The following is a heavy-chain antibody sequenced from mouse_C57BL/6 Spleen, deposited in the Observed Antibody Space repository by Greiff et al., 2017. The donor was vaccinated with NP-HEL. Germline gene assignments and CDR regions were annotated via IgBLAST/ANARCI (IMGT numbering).Heavy chain of an antibody. Sequence: VQLQQPGAELVMPGASVKLSCKASGYTFTSYWMHWVKQRPGQGLEWIGEIDPSDSYTNYNQKFKGKSTLTVDKSSSTAYMQLSSLTSEDSAVYYCARRSGYRYYAMDYWGQGTSVTVSS. CDR3: ARRSGYRYYAMDY. CDR1: GYTFTSYW. J-gene: IGHJ4*01. D-gene: IGHD3-2*02. CDR2: IDPSDSYT. V-gene: IGHV1-69*01.